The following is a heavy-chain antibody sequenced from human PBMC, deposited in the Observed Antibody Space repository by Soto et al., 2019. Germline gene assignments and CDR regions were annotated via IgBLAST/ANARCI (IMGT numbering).Heavy chain of an antibody. J-gene: IGHJ4*02. Sequence: QVQLQESGPGLVKPSQTLSLTCTVSGGSISSGGYYWSWIRQQPGQGLEWIGYSYYSVRTYCNPSLQIRITISVDTSKNHFALQLSSVTAADTAVSYYARDHYYGSGSYYYWGQGTLVTVSS. D-gene: IGHD3-10*01. CDR3: ARDHYYGSGSYYY. CDR1: GGSISSGGYY. CDR2: SYYSVRT. V-gene: IGHV4-31*03.